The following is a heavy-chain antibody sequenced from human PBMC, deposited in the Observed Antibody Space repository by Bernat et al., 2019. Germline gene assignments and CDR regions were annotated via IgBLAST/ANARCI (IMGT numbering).Heavy chain of an antibody. Sequence: EVQLVQSGAEVKKPGESLKISCKGSGYSFTTYWIGWVRQVPGKGLEWMGIIYPDDSNSRYSPSFQGQVTISADKSISTAYLQWSSLKASDTGMYYCAKIGYCTRTTCRAHDACDIWGQGTMVTVSS. D-gene: IGHD2-2*01. CDR1: GYSFTTYW. V-gene: IGHV5-51*01. CDR3: AKIGYCTRTTCRAHDACDI. J-gene: IGHJ3*02. CDR2: IYPDDSNS.